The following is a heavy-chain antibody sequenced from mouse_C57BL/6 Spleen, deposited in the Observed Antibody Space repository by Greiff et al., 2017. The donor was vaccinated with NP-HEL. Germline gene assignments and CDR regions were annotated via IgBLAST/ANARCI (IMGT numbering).Heavy chain of an antibody. CDR1: GYTFTSYW. CDR2: IDPSDSYT. CDR3: ARRGGPLDY. J-gene: IGHJ2*01. D-gene: IGHD3-3*01. V-gene: IGHV1-69*01. Sequence: QVQLKQPGAELVMPGASVKLSCKASGYTFTSYWMHWVKQRPGQGLEWIGEIDPSDSYTNYNQKFKGKSTLTVDKSSSTAYMQLSSLTSEDSAVYYCARRGGPLDYWGQGTTLTVSS.